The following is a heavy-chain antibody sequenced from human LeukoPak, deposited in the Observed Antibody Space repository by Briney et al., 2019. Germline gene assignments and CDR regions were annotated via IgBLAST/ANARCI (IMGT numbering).Heavy chain of an antibody. CDR2: IRNEAFRGTT. J-gene: IGHJ6*02. CDR3: TRGGIVAGIGYGLDL. D-gene: IGHD5-12*01. Sequence: GRCLRLSRRGSEFNFGDHAVRSVRQAPGKGLGLGGFIRNEAFRGTTEYPASVQRQFSISKNNSKSLDYLQMNSLQTEHTAVYYCTRGGIVAGIGYGLDLWAQGTTDTVPS. V-gene: IGHV3-49*04. CDR1: EFNFGDHA.